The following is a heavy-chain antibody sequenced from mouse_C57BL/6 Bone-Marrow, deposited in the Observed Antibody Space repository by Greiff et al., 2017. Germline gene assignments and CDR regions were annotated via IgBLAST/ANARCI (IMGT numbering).Heavy chain of an antibody. J-gene: IGHJ4*01. D-gene: IGHD2-3*01. CDR3: ARRGFYDGYSYYTMDY. V-gene: IGHV1-39*01. CDR2: INPNYGTT. CDR1: GYSFTDYN. Sequence: VHVKQSGPELVKPGASVKISCKASGYSFTDYNMNWVKQSNGKSLEWIGVINPNYGTTSYNQKFKGKATLTVDQSSSTAYIPLNSLTSEDSAVYYCARRGFYDGYSYYTMDYWGQGPSVTVSS.